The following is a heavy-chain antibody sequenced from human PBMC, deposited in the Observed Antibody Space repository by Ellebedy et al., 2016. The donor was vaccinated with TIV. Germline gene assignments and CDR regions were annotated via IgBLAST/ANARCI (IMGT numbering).Heavy chain of an antibody. Sequence: AASVKVSCKASGYTFTNYGVTWVRQAPGQGLEWMGWISAYNGNTNYAQKLQGRVTMTTDTSTNTAYMDLRSLSSDDTAVYYCARSGAIVATGKIDYWGQGTLVTVSS. CDR1: GYTFTNYG. V-gene: IGHV1-18*01. J-gene: IGHJ4*02. CDR2: ISAYNGNT. D-gene: IGHD6-13*01. CDR3: ARSGAIVATGKIDY.